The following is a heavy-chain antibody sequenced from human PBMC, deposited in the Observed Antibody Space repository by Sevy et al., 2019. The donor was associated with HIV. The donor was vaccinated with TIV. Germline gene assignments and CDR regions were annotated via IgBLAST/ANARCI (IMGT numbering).Heavy chain of an antibody. CDR1: GGSMSSSYY. CDR2: IYYTGST. J-gene: IGHJ6*02. CDR3: VKMETVHYYGMDV. D-gene: IGHD1-1*01. V-gene: IGHV4-39*02. Sequence: SETLSLTRNVSGGSMSSSYYWGWVRQAPGKGLVWIGSIYYTGSTYYRPSLKSRVTVTVDRSKNLLSLRLSSVTAADTALYYCVKMETVHYYGMDVWGQGIMVTVSS.